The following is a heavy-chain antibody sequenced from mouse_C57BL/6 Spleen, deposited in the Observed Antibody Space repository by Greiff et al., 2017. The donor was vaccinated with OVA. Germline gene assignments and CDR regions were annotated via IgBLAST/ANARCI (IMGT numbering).Heavy chain of an antibody. V-gene: IGHV1-81*01. D-gene: IGHD3-3*01. J-gene: IGHJ2*01. Sequence: VQLVESGAELARPGASVKLSCKASGYTFTSYGISWVKQRTGQGLEWIGEIYPRSGNTYYNEKFKGKATLTADKSSSTAYMELRSLTSEDSAFYFCARSLGGQDYWGQGTTLTVSS. CDR3: ARSLGGQDY. CDR2: IYPRSGNT. CDR1: GYTFTSYG.